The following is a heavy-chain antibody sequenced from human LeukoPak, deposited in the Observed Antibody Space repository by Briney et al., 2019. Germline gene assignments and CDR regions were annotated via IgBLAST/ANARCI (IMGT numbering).Heavy chain of an antibody. D-gene: IGHD3-22*01. V-gene: IGHV4-34*01. CDR2: INHSGST. Sequence: TASETLSLTCTVSGGSFSGYYWSWIRQPPGKGLEWIGEINHSGSTNYNPSLKSRVTISVDTSKNQFSLKLSSVTAADTAVYYCVANYYDSSGATWGQGTLVTVSS. CDR1: GGSFSGYY. CDR3: VANYYDSSGAT. J-gene: IGHJ5*02.